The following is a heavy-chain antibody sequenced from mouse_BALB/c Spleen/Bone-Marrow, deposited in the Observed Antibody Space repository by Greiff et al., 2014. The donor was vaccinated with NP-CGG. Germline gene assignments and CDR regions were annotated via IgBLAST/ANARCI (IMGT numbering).Heavy chain of an antibody. J-gene: IGHJ4*01. CDR3: ARWGYAMDY. CDR2: ISYSGST. V-gene: IGHV3-2*02. CDR1: GYSITSDYA. D-gene: IGHD2-14*01. Sequence: DVKLVESGPGLVKPSQSLSLTCTVTGYSITSDYAWNWIRQFPGNKLEWMGYISYSGSTSYNPSLKSRISITRDTSKNQFFLQLNSVTTEDTATYYCARWGYAMDYWGQGTSVTVSS.